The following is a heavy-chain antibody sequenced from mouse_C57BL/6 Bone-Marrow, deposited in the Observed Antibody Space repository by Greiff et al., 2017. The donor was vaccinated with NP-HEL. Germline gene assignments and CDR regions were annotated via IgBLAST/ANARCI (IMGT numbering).Heavy chain of an antibody. Sequence: EVMLVESGGGLVQPGGSMKLSCVASGFTFSNYWMNWVRQSPEKGLEWVAQIRLKSDNYATHYAESVKGRFTISRDDSKSSVYLQMNNLRAEDTGIYYCTVYSLYYFDYWGQGTTLTVSS. CDR3: TVYSLYYFDY. CDR1: GFTFSNYW. CDR2: IRLKSDNYAT. V-gene: IGHV6-3*01. J-gene: IGHJ2*01. D-gene: IGHD2-1*01.